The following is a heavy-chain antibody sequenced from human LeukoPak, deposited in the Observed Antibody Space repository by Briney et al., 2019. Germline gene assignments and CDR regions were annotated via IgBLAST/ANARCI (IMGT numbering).Heavy chain of an antibody. J-gene: IGHJ4*02. CDR3: ARDFFSCSSTSCYTSFDY. V-gene: IGHV4-34*01. CDR2: INHSGST. Sequence: SETLSLTCAVYGGSFSGYYWSWIRQPPGKGLEWIGEINHSGSTNYNPSLKSRVTISVDTSKNQFFLKLSSVTAADTAVYYCARDFFSCSSTSCYTSFDYWGQGTLVTVSS. CDR1: GGSFSGYY. D-gene: IGHD2-2*02.